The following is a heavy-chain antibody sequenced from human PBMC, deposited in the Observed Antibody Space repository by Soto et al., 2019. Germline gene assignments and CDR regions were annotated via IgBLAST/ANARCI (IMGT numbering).Heavy chain of an antibody. CDR2: ISGTGSST. J-gene: IGHJ4*02. D-gene: IGHD3-10*01. CDR3: GKTADFFYYGSGSFDN. V-gene: IGHV3-23*01. Sequence: EVHLLESGGGLVQPGGSLRFSCAASGFTFSNYAMSWVRQAPGKGLEWVSSISGTGSSTYYADSVKGRFTISRDNSRNTLYLQMNSLRAEDTAVYYCGKTADFFYYGSGSFDNWGQGTLVTVSS. CDR1: GFTFSNYA.